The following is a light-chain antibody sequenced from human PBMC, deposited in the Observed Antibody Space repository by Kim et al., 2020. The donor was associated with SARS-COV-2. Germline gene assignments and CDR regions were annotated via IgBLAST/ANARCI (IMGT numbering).Light chain of an antibody. V-gene: IGLV3-19*01. Sequence: FGQSVLITCEVNSVRRFYATCSKNMPGQATVLLIKSQNNRPSGVPDQFSGSISGNPASLTITGALAEDEADYYCYSRESSGNHHLVFGGGTKLTVL. CDR3: YSRESSGNHHLV. CDR1: SVRRFY. J-gene: IGLJ2*01. CDR2: SQN.